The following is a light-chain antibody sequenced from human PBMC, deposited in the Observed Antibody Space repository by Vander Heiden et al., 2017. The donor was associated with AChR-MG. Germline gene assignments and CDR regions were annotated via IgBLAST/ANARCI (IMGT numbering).Light chain of an antibody. CDR1: QSVSSN. V-gene: IGKV3-15*01. CDR2: GAS. J-gene: IGKJ2*01. CDR3: KQYKNGYPPLYT. Sequence: EIVMTQSPAPLSVSPGERATLSCRASQSVSSNLAWYQQKPGQAPRLLIYGASTRATGIPARFSGSGYGKEFTLTISSLQSEEFAVYYCKQYKNGYPPLYTSGQRTRLEIK.